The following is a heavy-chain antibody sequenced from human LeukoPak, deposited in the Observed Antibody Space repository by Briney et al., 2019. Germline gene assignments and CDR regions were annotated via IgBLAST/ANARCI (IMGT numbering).Heavy chain of an antibody. V-gene: IGHV4-59*01. CDR1: GGSISSYY. Sequence: SKTLSLTCTVSGGSISSYYWSWIRQPPGKGLEWIGYIYYSGSTHYNPSLKSRVTISVDTSKNQFSLKLSSVTAADTAVYYCARDVGGIAVADNYFDYWGQGTLVTVSS. CDR3: ARDVGGIAVADNYFDY. J-gene: IGHJ4*02. CDR2: IYYSGST. D-gene: IGHD6-19*01.